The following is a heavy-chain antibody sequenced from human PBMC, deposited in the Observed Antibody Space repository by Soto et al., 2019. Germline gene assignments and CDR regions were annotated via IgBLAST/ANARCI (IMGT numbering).Heavy chain of an antibody. CDR1: GGSITSNNW. Sequence: SETLSLTCAVSGGSITSNNWWTWVRQPPGKGLEWIGEIYHTGITNYNPSLKSRVTILVDKSRNWFSLHPTSVTAADTAIYFCARAPRMVGDTNYFDPWGQGALVTVSS. J-gene: IGHJ5*02. CDR2: IYHTGIT. V-gene: IGHV4-4*02. D-gene: IGHD1-26*01. CDR3: ARAPRMVGDTNYFDP.